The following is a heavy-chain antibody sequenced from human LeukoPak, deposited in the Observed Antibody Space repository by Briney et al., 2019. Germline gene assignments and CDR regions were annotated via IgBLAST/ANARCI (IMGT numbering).Heavy chain of an antibody. CDR3: AKDRSDNKTWYAGSH. D-gene: IGHD2-8*01. J-gene: IGHJ4*02. Sequence: GGSLRLSCAASGLTFSSYAMSWVRQAPGKGLEWVSAISGSGDSTYYADPVKGRFTISRDNSKNTLYLQMSSLKAEDTAVYYCAKDRSDNKTWYAGSHWGQGTLVTVSS. V-gene: IGHV3-23*01. CDR2: ISGSGDST. CDR1: GLTFSSYA.